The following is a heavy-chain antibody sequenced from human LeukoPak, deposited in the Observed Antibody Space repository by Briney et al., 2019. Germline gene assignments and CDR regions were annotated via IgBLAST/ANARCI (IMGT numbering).Heavy chain of an antibody. Sequence: GASVKVSCKASGYTFTGYYMHWVRQAPGQGLEWMGWINPNSGGTNYAQKFQGRVTMTRDTSISTTYMDLKRLRSDDTAVYYCARGGGSNFGVITDWGQGTQVTVSS. CDR3: ARGGGSNFGVITD. J-gene: IGHJ4*02. CDR1: GYTFTGYY. CDR2: INPNSGGT. V-gene: IGHV1-2*02. D-gene: IGHD3-3*01.